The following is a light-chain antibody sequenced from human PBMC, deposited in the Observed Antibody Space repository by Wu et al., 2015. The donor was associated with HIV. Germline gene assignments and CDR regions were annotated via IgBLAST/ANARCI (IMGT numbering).Light chain of an antibody. CDR1: QGISNY. V-gene: IGKV1-27*01. CDR3: QKYNSARPGYT. CDR2: AAS. J-gene: IGKJ2*01. Sequence: DIQMTQSPSSLSASVGDRVTITCRASQGISNYLAWYQQKPGKVPKLLIYAASTLQSGVPSRFSGSGSGTDFTLTISSLQPEDVATYYCQKYNSARPGYTFGQGTKLEIK.